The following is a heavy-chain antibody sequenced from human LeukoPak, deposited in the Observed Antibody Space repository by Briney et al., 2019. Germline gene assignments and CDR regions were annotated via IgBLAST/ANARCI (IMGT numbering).Heavy chain of an antibody. J-gene: IGHJ4*02. CDR3: ARDWVSRGYNQALDF. CDR2: ISHDGNNK. Sequence: PGGSLRLSCAASGFTFSSHVMQWVRQAPGKGREGGAVISHDGNNKYYGDSVKGRFTLSRDNSKDTVYLEMNSLRGEDTAVYYCARDWVSRGYNQALDFWGQGTLVTVSS. V-gene: IGHV3-30*04. CDR1: GFTFSSHV. D-gene: IGHD1-1*01.